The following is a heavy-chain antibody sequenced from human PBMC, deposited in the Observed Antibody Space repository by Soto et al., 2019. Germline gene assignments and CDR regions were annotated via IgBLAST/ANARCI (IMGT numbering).Heavy chain of an antibody. J-gene: IGHJ3*02. CDR2: IYYSGST. CDR3: ARDSHGLISSAAPLDAFSS. V-gene: IGHV4-31*03. D-gene: IGHD3-16*01. Sequence: SETPSHTSTVSGGSIRRGGYYWSWIRQDTGKGLEWIGYIYYSGSTYYNPSLKSRVTISVDTSKNQFSLKLSSVTAADTAVYYCARDSHGLISSAAPLDAFSSWAQGTMVTVSS. CDR1: GGSIRRGGYY.